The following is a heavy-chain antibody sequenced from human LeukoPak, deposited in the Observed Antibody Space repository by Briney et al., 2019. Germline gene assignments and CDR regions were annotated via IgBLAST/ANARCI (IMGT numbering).Heavy chain of an antibody. CDR1: GYTFTNFD. CDR3: AIQYYDFWSGYYEYYYMDV. Sequence: GASGKVSFKASGYTFTNFDIKWGRQAPGQRVEWVGWMNPNSGNTGYAQKFQGRVTMTRNTSISTAYMELSSLRSEDTAVYYCAIQYYDFWSGYYEYYYMDVWGKGTTVTVSS. CDR2: MNPNSGNT. V-gene: IGHV1-8*01. J-gene: IGHJ6*03. D-gene: IGHD3-3*01.